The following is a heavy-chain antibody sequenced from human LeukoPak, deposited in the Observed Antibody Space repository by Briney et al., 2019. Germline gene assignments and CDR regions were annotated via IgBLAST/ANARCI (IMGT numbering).Heavy chain of an antibody. J-gene: IGHJ5*02. Sequence: SETLSLTCTVSGGSISSGSYYWSWIRQPAGKGLEWIGRIYTSGSTNYNPSLKSRVTISVDTSKNQFSLKLSSVTAADTAVYYCARAPVNLPAAIGGSGLNWFDPWGQGTLVTVSS. CDR3: ARAPVNLPAAIGGSGLNWFDP. CDR2: IYTSGST. V-gene: IGHV4-61*02. D-gene: IGHD2-2*01. CDR1: GGSISSGSYY.